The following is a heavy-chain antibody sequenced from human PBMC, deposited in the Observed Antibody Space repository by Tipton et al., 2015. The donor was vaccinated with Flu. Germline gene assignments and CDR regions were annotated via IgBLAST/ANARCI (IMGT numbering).Heavy chain of an antibody. D-gene: IGHD3-10*01. CDR2: IYYSGSI. Sequence: LSCSVSGGSISSGDYCWSWIRQHPGKGLEWIGNIYYSGSIDYNPSLKSRVTISVDTSKNQFSLKLSSVTAADTAVYYCARAGESGSGIYYYHGMDVWGQGTTVTVSS. CDR1: GGSISSGDYC. V-gene: IGHV4-31*03. J-gene: IGHJ6*02. CDR3: ARAGESGSGIYYYHGMDV.